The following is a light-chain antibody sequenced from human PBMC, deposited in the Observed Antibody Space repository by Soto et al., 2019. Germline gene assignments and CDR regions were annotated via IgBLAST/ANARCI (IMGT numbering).Light chain of an antibody. CDR1: SSDVGGYNY. Sequence: QSALTQPASVSGSPGQSITISCTGTSSDVGGYNYVSWYQQHPGKAPKLMIYEVSNRPSGVSNRFSGSKSGNTASLTISGLQAEDEADYYCSSYTSSSISYVFGTGPKLTVL. CDR2: EVS. CDR3: SSYTSSSISYV. V-gene: IGLV2-14*01. J-gene: IGLJ1*01.